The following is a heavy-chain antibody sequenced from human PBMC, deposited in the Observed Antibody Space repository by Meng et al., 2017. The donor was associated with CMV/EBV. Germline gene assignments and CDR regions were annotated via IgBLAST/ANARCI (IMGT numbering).Heavy chain of an antibody. CDR1: GFTFSSYW. Sequence: GESLKISCAASGFTFSSYWMSWVRQAPGKGLEWVANIKQDGSEKYYVDSVKGLFTISRDNAKNSLYLQMNSLRAEDTAVYYCARDVVGAEAYFDYWGQGTLVTVSS. CDR3: ARDVVGAEAYFDY. V-gene: IGHV3-7*01. D-gene: IGHD1-26*01. CDR2: IKQDGSEK. J-gene: IGHJ4*02.